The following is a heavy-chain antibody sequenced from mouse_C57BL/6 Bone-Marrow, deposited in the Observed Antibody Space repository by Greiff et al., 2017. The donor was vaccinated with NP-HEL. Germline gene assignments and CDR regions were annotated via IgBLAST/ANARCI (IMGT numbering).Heavy chain of an antibody. CDR2: INPSNGGT. D-gene: IGHD1-1*01. V-gene: IGHV1-53*01. CDR1: GYTFTSYW. J-gene: IGHJ1*03. Sequence: QVHVKQPGTELVKPGASVKLSCKASGYTFTSYWMHWVKQRPGQGLEWIGNINPSNGGTNYNEKFKSKATLTVDKSSSTAYMQLSSLTSEDSAVYYCARSDYGSRYWYFDVWGTGTTVTVSS. CDR3: ARSDYGSRYWYFDV.